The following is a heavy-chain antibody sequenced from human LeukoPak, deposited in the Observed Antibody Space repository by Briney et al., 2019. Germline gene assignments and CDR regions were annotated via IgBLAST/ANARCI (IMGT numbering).Heavy chain of an antibody. CDR1: GGSISSYH. J-gene: IGHJ4*02. CDR3: ARANQQLSDLDY. D-gene: IGHD6-13*01. Sequence: SETLSLTCTVSGGSISSYHWSWIRQPPGKGLEWIGYIYYSGSANYNPSLKSRVTISVDTSKNQFSLKLTSVTAADTAVYYCARANQQLSDLDYWGQGTLVIVSA. V-gene: IGHV4-59*01. CDR2: IYYSGSA.